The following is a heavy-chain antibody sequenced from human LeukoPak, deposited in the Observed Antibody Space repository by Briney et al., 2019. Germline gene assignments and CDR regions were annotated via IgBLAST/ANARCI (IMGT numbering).Heavy chain of an antibody. Sequence: ASVKVSCKAPGYTFSNYHIHWVRQAPGQGIEWMGIINPRYGSTTYAQKFQGRVTMTRVMSTSTVYMELSSLRSEDTAVYYCAREEARDGSTGYYFDYWGQGTLVTVSS. CDR1: GYTFSNYH. J-gene: IGHJ4*02. CDR2: INPRYGST. CDR3: AREEARDGSTGYYFDY. V-gene: IGHV1-46*01. D-gene: IGHD5-24*01.